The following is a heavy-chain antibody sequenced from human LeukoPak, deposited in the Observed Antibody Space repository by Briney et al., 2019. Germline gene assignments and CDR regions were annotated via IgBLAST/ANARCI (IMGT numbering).Heavy chain of an antibody. CDR3: ARPGGGTKVGYFDY. CDR1: GYTFTGYH. D-gene: IGHD1-1*01. J-gene: IGHJ4*02. V-gene: IGHV1-2*02. CDR2: INPNSGGT. Sequence: ASVKVSCKASGYTFTGYHMHWVRQAPGQGLEWMGWINPNSGGTNYAQKFQGRVTMTRDTSISTAYMELSSLRSEDTAVYYCARPGGGTKVGYFDYWGQGTLVTVSS.